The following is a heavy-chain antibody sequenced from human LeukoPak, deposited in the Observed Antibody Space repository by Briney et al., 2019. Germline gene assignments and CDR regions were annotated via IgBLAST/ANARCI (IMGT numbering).Heavy chain of an antibody. CDR2: IIPIFGTA. Sequence: ASVKVSCKASGGTFSSYAISWVRQAPGQGLEWMGGIIPIFGTANYAQKFQGRVTITTDESTSTAYMELSSLRSEDTAVYYCAGGVGWYDSSGYYSSALADNWSDPWGQGTLVTVSS. V-gene: IGHV1-69*05. CDR1: GGTFSSYA. D-gene: IGHD3-22*01. J-gene: IGHJ5*02. CDR3: AGGVGWYDSSGYYSSALADNWSDP.